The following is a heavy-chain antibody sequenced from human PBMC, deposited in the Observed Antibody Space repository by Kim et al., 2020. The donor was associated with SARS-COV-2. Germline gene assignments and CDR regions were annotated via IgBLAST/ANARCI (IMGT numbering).Heavy chain of an antibody. Sequence: GGSLRLSCAASGFTFSSYGMHWVLQAPVKGLEWGAVIWYDGSNKYYAESVKGRFTISRDNSKNTLYLQMNSLRAEETAVYYCARDKRLSSSIKLNWYFDLWGRGTLVSVSS. CDR3: ARDKRLSSSIKLNWYFDL. CDR2: IWYDGSNK. CDR1: GFTFSSYG. J-gene: IGHJ2*01. D-gene: IGHD6-6*01. V-gene: IGHV3-33*01.